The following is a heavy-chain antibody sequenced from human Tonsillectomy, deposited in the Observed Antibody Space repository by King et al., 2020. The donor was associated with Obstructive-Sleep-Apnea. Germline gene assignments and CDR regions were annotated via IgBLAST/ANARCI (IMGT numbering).Heavy chain of an antibody. V-gene: IGHV4-39*07. CDR3: TRDPYSYFDY. D-gene: IGHD2-21*01. J-gene: IGHJ4*02. Sequence: QLQESGPGLVKPSETLSLTCTVSGGSISSSNYYWGWIRQPPGKGLEWIGSVYYSGSTYYNPSLKSRVTISVDTSKNQFSLKLSSVTAADTAVYYCTRDPYSYFDYWGQGTLVTVSS. CDR1: GGSISSSNYY. CDR2: VYYSGST.